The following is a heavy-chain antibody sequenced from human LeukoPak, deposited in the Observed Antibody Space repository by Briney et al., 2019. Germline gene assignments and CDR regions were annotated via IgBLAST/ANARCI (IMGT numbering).Heavy chain of an antibody. CDR1: GYTVSGFS. D-gene: IGHD3-10*01. J-gene: IGHJ4*02. CDR3: ARAGSHWHYVY. V-gene: IGHV3-7*01. CDR2: IKQDGSER. Sequence: GGSLRLSCAASGYTVSGFSMSWVLQSPTKGLEGVANIKQDGSERYYVDSVKGRFTISRDNAKNSLSLQMNNLRVEDTAVYYCARAGSHWHYVYWGQGTVVTVSS.